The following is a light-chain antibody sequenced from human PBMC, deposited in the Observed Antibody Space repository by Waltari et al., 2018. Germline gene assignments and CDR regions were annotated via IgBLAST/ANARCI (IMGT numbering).Light chain of an antibody. J-gene: IGLJ2*01. V-gene: IGLV2-14*03. CDR1: SSDVGGYDY. Sequence: QSALTQPASVSGPPGQSITISCIGTSSDVGGYDYISWYQQHPGKPPKLMIDDVTNRPSGSSVRFSGSTSANTASLTISVLQAEDEADYYCCSFTSSSTLVFGGGTELTVL. CDR3: CSFTSSSTLV. CDR2: DVT.